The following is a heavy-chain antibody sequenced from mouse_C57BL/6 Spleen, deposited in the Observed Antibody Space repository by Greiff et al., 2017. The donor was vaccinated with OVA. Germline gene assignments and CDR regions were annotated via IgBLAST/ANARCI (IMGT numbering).Heavy chain of an antibody. J-gene: IGHJ4*01. V-gene: IGHV3-6*01. CDR3: ARVLLYAMDY. Sequence: EVKLMESGPGLVKPSQSLSLTCSVTGYSITSGYYWNWIRQFPGNKLEWMGYISYDGSNNYNPSLKNRISITRDTSKNQFFLKLNSVTTEDTATYYCARVLLYAMDYWGQGTSVTVSS. CDR2: ISYDGSN. CDR1: GYSITSGYY.